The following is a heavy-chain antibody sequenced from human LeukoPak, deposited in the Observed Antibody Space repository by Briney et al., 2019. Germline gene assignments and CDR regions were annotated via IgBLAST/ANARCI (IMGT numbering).Heavy chain of an antibody. CDR1: GFTFSSYA. CDR3: ASLLRRGWFDP. V-gene: IGHV3-23*01. Sequence: GGSLRLSCAASGFTFSSYAMSWVRQAPGKGLEWVSAISGSGDSTYYADSVKGRFTISRDNSKNTLYLQMNSLRAEDTAVYYCASLLRRGWFDPWGQGTLVTVSS. D-gene: IGHD3-16*01. CDR2: ISGSGDST. J-gene: IGHJ5*02.